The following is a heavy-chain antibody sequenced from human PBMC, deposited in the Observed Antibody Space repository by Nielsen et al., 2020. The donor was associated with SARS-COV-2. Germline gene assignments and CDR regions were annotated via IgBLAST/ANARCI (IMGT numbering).Heavy chain of an antibody. V-gene: IGHV1-69*13. J-gene: IGHJ5*02. Sequence: SMKVSCKTSGDTFKSYVIIWVRQAPGQGLEWMGGIIPEFGTIKYSQKFQGKVTITADDSTRTAFMELSSLRSEDSAVYFCARVGTSTVTDDSWGQGTLVTVSS. D-gene: IGHD4-17*01. CDR1: GDTFKSYV. CDR2: IIPEFGTI. CDR3: ARVGTSTVTDDS.